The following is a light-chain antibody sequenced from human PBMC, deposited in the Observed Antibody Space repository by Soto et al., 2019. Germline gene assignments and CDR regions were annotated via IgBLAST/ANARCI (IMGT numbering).Light chain of an antibody. CDR3: QQYDNWPLYT. V-gene: IGKV3-15*01. Sequence: VMTQSPATLSVSPGGRATLSCRASQSVSSNVAWYQQIPGQAPRILIYGASTRATGIPARFSGSGSGTECTLTITGLQSEDFAVYYCQQYDNWPLYTFGQGTKV. J-gene: IGKJ2*01. CDR2: GAS. CDR1: QSVSSN.